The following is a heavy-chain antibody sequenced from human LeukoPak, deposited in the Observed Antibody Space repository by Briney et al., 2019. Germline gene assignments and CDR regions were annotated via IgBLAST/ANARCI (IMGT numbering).Heavy chain of an antibody. J-gene: IGHJ5*02. CDR2: IYYSGST. CDR1: GGSISSSSYY. V-gene: IGHV4-39*07. D-gene: IGHD3-22*01. CDR3: ARGFRVYYDSSGYTA. Sequence: PSETLSLTCTVSGGSISSSSYYWGWIRQPPGKGLEWIGSIYYSGSTYYNPSLKSRVTISVDTSKNQFSLKLSSVTAADTAVYYCARGFRVYYDSSGYTAWGQGTLVTVSS.